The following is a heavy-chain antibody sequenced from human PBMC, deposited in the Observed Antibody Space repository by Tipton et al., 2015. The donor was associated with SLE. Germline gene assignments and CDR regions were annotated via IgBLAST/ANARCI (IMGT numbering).Heavy chain of an antibody. CDR3: GRHKTATRAFDF. D-gene: IGHD1-1*01. Sequence: TLSLTCAVSGYSITSGSYWGWIRQPPGKGLEWIGSMYNSGNTFYNPSLKSRVTISLDMSQNQFSLRLTSVTAADTAVYYCGRHKTATRAFDFWGQGTLVTVSS. J-gene: IGHJ3*01. V-gene: IGHV4-38-2*01. CDR2: MYNSGNT. CDR1: GYSITSGSY.